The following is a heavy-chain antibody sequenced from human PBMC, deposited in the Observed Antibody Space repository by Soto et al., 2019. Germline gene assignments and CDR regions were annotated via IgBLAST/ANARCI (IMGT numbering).Heavy chain of an antibody. V-gene: IGHV1-3*01. J-gene: IGHJ6*02. D-gene: IGHD3-3*01. CDR1: GYTFTSYA. CDR2: INAGNGNT. Sequence: GASVKGSCKASGYTFTSYAMHWVRQAPGQRLEWMGWINAGNGNTKYSQKFQGRVTITRDTSASTAYMELSSLRSEDTAVYYCAREKYYDFWSGTNPGGMDVWGQGTTVTVSS. CDR3: AREKYYDFWSGTNPGGMDV.